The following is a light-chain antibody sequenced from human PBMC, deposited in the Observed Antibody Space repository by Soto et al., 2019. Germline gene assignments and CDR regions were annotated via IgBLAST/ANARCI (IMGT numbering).Light chain of an antibody. V-gene: IGKV1-5*01. CDR2: DAS. CDR1: QSISTW. Sequence: DIQMTQSPSTVSASVGDAVTITCRASQSISTWLAWYQQKPGKAPNLLIYDASTLESGGPSGFSGSGSGTEFTLTISSLQPDDSATYYCQQYNSYPYTFGQVTKLEIK. J-gene: IGKJ2*01. CDR3: QQYNSYPYT.